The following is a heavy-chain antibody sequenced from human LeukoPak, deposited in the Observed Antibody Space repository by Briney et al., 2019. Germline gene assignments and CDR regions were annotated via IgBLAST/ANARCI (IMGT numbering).Heavy chain of an antibody. J-gene: IGHJ4*02. D-gene: IGHD4-23*01. CDR2: ISGSGGST. Sequence: PGGSLRLSCAASGFTFSSYAMSWIRQAPGKGLEWVSAISGSGGSTYYADSVKGRFTISRDNSKNTLYVQMNSLRADDTAVYYCAKDPGPMTTVVTPTDYWGQGTLVTVSS. CDR3: AKDPGPMTTVVTPTDY. V-gene: IGHV3-23*01. CDR1: GFTFSSYA.